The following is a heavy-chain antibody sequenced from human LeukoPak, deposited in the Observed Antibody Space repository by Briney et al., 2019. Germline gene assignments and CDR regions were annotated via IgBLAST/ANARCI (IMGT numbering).Heavy chain of an antibody. D-gene: IGHD5-12*01. CDR1: GFTFSDYY. CDR3: ARDPGSGYEEHFDY. V-gene: IGHV3-11*01. J-gene: IGHJ4*02. Sequence: PGGSLRLSCAASGFTFSDYYMSWIRQAPGKGLEWVSYISSSGSTIYYADSVKGRFTISRDNAKNSLYLQINSLRAEDTAVYYCARDPGSGYEEHFDYWGQGTLVTVSS. CDR2: ISSSGSTI.